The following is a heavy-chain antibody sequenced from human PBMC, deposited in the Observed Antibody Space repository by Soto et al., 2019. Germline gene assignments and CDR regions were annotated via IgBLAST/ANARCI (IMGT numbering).Heavy chain of an antibody. Sequence: GGSLRLSCAASGFTFSSYAMSWVRQAPGKGLEWVSAISGSGGSTYYADSVKGRFTISRDNSKNTLYLQMNSLRAEDTAVYYCAKNYGSGSYYTPSPFDYWGQGTLVTV. D-gene: IGHD3-10*01. CDR3: AKNYGSGSYYTPSPFDY. J-gene: IGHJ4*02. CDR2: ISGSGGST. V-gene: IGHV3-23*01. CDR1: GFTFSSYA.